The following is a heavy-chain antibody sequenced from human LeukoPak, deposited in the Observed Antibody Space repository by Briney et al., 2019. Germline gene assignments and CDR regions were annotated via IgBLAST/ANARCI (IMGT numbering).Heavy chain of an antibody. CDR1: GFTFSSYS. CDR2: ISSSGSTI. Sequence: GGSLRLSCAASGFTFSSYSMNWVRQAPGKGLEWVSYISSSGSTIYYADSVKGRFTISRDNAKNSLYLQMNSLRAEDTAAYYCARDLSGYSGYYYYYYMDVWGKGTTVTVSS. V-gene: IGHV3-48*04. CDR3: ARDLSGYSGYYYYYYMDV. J-gene: IGHJ6*03. D-gene: IGHD5-12*01.